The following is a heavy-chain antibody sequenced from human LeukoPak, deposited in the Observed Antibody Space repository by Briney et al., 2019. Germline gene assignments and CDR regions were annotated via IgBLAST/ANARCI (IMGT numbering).Heavy chain of an antibody. CDR2: IIPILGIA. CDR3: ARDFPGIAAAGTHPYYYGMDV. V-gene: IGHV1-69*04. D-gene: IGHD6-13*01. Sequence: GASVKVSCKASGGTFSSYAISWVRQAPGQGLEWMGRIIPILGIANYAQKFQGRVTITADKSTSTAYMELSSLRSEDTAVYYCARDFPGIAAAGTHPYYYGMDVWGQGTTVTVSS. CDR1: GGTFSSYA. J-gene: IGHJ6*02.